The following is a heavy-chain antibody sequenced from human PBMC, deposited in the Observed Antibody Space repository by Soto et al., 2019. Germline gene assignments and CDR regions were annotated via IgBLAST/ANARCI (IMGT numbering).Heavy chain of an antibody. CDR2: IYPSESDT. V-gene: IGHV5-51*01. D-gene: IGHD5-18*01. Sequence: PGESLKISRKGSGYSFTTYWLGWVRQMPGKGLEWMGIIYPSESDTNYSTSFQGQVTISADKSINTAYLQWSSLKASDTAMYYCASRGYSYGYLDYWGQGTLVTVSS. CDR3: ASRGYSYGYLDY. CDR1: GYSFTTYW. J-gene: IGHJ4*02.